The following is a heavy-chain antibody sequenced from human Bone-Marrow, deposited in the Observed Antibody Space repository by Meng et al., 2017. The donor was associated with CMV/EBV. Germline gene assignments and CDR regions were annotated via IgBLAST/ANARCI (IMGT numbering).Heavy chain of an antibody. CDR2: INSDGSST. CDR3: ARDTYYYDSSGYFPLYYYYYGMDV. V-gene: IGHV3-74*01. D-gene: IGHD3-22*01. CDR1: GFTFSSYW. J-gene: IGHJ6*02. Sequence: GESLKISCAASGFTFSSYWMHWVRQAPGKGLVWVSRINSDGSSTSYADSVKGRFTISRDNAKNTLYLQMNSLRAEDTAVYYCARDTYYYDSSGYFPLYYYYYGMDVWGQGTTVTVPS.